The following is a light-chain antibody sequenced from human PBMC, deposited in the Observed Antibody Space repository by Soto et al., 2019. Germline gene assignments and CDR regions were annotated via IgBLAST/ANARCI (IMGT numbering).Light chain of an antibody. CDR1: QSVSGW. Sequence: DIQMTQSPSTLSASVGDRVTITCRASQSVSGWLAWYQQKPGKPPTLLIYDASTLEAGVPSRFSGSGSGTEFTLTISSLQPDDFATYFCQDYNHYPVTFGGGTKVEF. CDR2: DAS. J-gene: IGKJ4*01. CDR3: QDYNHYPVT. V-gene: IGKV1-5*01.